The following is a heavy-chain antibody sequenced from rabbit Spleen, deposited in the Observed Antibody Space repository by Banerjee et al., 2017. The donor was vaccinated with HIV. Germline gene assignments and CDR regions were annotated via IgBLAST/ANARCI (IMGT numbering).Heavy chain of an antibody. CDR2: IFTGNVKT. D-gene: IGHD1-1*01. V-gene: IGHV1S45*01. CDR1: GFSFSSTYW. J-gene: IGHJ4*01. CDR3: ARNPSTYYNL. Sequence: QQQLVESGGGLVKPGASLTLTCTASGFSFSSTYWICWVRQAPGKGLEWIGCIFTGNVKTYYASWAKGRFTLSKTSSTTVTLQMTSLTAADTTTYFCARNPSTYYNLWGPGTLVTVS.